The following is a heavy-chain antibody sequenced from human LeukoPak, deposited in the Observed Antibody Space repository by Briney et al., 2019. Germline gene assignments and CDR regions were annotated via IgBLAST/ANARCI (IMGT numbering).Heavy chain of an antibody. Sequence: GGSLRLSCAASGFTFSGSAMHWVRQASGKGLEWVGRIRSKANSYATAYAASMKGRFTISRDDSKNTAYLQMSSLKTEDTAVYYCTREYCSSTSCYLGYWGQGTLVTVSS. J-gene: IGHJ4*02. CDR2: IRSKANSYAT. CDR3: TREYCSSTSCYLGY. D-gene: IGHD2-2*01. CDR1: GFTFSGSA. V-gene: IGHV3-73*01.